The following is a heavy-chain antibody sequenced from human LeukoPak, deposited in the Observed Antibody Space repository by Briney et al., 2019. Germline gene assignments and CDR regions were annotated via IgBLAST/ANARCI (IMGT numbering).Heavy chain of an antibody. Sequence: GGSLRLSCAASGFTFSSYSMNWLRQAPGKGLEWVSSISSSSSYIYYADSVKGRFTISRDNAKNSLYPQMNSLRAEDTAVYYCARDPGIAYCGGDCYWDYWGQGTLVTVSS. V-gene: IGHV3-21*01. J-gene: IGHJ4*02. CDR3: ARDPGIAYCGGDCYWDY. D-gene: IGHD2-21*02. CDR1: GFTFSSYS. CDR2: ISSSSSYI.